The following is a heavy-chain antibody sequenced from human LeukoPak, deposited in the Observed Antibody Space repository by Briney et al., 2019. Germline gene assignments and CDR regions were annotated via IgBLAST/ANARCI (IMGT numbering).Heavy chain of an antibody. Sequence: GGSLRLSCAASGFTFSSYAMNWVRQAPGKGLEWVSSIRGSGDSTYYADSVKGRFTISRDNSKNTLYLQISSLRAEDTAIYYCANDGISGWYGNHFDIWGQATLVTGSS. CDR2: IRGSGDST. CDR1: GFTFSSYA. V-gene: IGHV3-23*01. D-gene: IGHD6-19*01. J-gene: IGHJ4*02. CDR3: ANDGISGWYGNHFDI.